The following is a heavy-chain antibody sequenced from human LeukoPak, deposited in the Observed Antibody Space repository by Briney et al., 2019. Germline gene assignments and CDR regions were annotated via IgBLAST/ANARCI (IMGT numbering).Heavy chain of an antibody. Sequence: SETLSLTCAVYGGSFSGYYWSWIRQPPGKGLEWIGEINHSGSTNYNPSLKSRVTISVDTSKNQFSLKLSSVTAADTAVYYCERGIAAAGNGAFDIWGQGTMVTVSS. CDR2: INHSGST. CDR1: GGSFSGYY. J-gene: IGHJ3*02. D-gene: IGHD6-13*01. V-gene: IGHV4-34*01. CDR3: ERGIAAAGNGAFDI.